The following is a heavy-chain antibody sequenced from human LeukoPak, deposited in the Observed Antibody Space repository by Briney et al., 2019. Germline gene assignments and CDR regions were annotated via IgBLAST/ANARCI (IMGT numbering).Heavy chain of an antibody. CDR1: GGSISDNDYS. D-gene: IGHD1-26*01. Sequence: SETLSLTCNVSGGSISDNDYSWDWIRQPPGKGLEWMGCIHYSGTTYSNPSLKSRISISVDTSKSQFSLKLSSVTAADTAVYYCAREGGGSYYYYYGMDVWGQGTTVTVSS. V-gene: IGHV4-39*07. CDR2: IHYSGTT. J-gene: IGHJ6*02. CDR3: AREGGGSYYYYYGMDV.